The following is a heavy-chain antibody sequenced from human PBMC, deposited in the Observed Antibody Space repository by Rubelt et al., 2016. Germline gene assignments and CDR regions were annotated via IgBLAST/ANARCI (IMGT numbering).Heavy chain of an antibody. J-gene: IGHJ4*02. CDR2: IIPILGIA. Sequence: QVQLVQSGAEVKKPGSSVKVSCKASGGTFSSYAISWVRQAPGQGLEWMGRIIPILGIANAAKKFQGRGTITADNSTSTASMELSSLRSEDTAVYYCARGGGSYFGYWGQGTLVTVSS. CDR3: ARGGGSYFGY. V-gene: IGHV1-69*04. CDR1: GGTFSSYA. D-gene: IGHD1-26*01.